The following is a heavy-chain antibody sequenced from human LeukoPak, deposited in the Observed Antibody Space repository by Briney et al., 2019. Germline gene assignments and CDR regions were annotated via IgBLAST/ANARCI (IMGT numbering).Heavy chain of an antibody. V-gene: IGHV3-53*01. D-gene: IGHD3-22*01. J-gene: IGHJ4*02. CDR2: IYSGGST. CDR1: GFTVSSNY. Sequence: GGSLRLSCAASGFTVSSNYMSWVRQAPGKGLEWVSVIYSGGSTYYADSVKGRFTISRDNSKNTLYLQMNSLRAEDTAVYYCARVFPTQYYYDSSGYLDYWGQETLVTVSS. CDR3: ARVFPTQYYYDSSGYLDY.